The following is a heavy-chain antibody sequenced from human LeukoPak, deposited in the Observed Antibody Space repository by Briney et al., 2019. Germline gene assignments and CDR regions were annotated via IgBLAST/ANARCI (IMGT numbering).Heavy chain of an antibody. J-gene: IGHJ6*02. CDR3: ARDGIAAAGQYYRYGVDV. Sequence: PGRSLRLSCAASGFTFSSYGMHWVRQAPGKGLEWVAVIWYDGDNKYYADSVKGRFTISRDNSKNTLYLQMNSLRAEDTAVYYCARDGIAAAGQYYRYGVDVWGQGTTVTVSS. V-gene: IGHV3-33*01. CDR2: IWYDGDNK. D-gene: IGHD6-13*01. CDR1: GFTFSSYG.